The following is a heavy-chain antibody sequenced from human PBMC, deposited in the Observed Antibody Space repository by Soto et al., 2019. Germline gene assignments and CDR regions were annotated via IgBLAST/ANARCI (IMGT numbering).Heavy chain of an antibody. D-gene: IGHD2-15*01. CDR3: ARDSSGYCSGGSCWYYGMDV. CDR2: ISAYNGNT. Sequence: ASVKVSCKASGYTFTSYGISWVRQAPGQGLEWMGWISAYNGNTNYAQKLQGRVTMTTDTSTSTAYMELRSLSSDDTAVYYCARDSSGYCSGGSCWYYGMDVWG. V-gene: IGHV1-18*01. CDR1: GYTFTSYG. J-gene: IGHJ6*02.